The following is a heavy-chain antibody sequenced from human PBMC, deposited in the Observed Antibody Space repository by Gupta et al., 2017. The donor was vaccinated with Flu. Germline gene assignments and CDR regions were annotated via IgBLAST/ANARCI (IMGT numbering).Heavy chain of an antibody. CDR3: ARAWDCSGGSCYLDY. Sequence: EVQLVESGGGPGKPGGSLRLPCAATGFTSRNYAVTWVRQAPGKGLEWVSSISSSSSYIYYADSVKGRFTISRDNAKNSLYLQMNSLRVDDTAVYYCARAWDCSGGSCYLDYWGQGTLVTVSS. CDR2: ISSSSSYI. V-gene: IGHV3-21*02. J-gene: IGHJ4*02. D-gene: IGHD2-15*01. CDR1: GFTSRNYA.